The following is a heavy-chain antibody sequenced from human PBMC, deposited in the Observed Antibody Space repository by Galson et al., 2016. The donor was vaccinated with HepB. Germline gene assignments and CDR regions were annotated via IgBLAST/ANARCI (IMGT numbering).Heavy chain of an antibody. CDR1: GFTVSRNY. CDR2: IYNNGNT. Sequence: SLRLSCAASGFTVSRNYMSWVRQAPGKGLEWVSVIYNNGNTYYADSVKGQFTISRDNSKNTMYLQLNSLRAEDTAIYHCAKGEYGYGFDYWGQGTLVTVSS. V-gene: IGHV3-66*03. D-gene: IGHD5-18*01. J-gene: IGHJ4*02. CDR3: AKGEYGYGFDY.